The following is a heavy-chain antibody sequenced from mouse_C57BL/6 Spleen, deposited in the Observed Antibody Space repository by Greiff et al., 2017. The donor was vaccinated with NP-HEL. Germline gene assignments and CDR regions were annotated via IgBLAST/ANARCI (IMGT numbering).Heavy chain of an antibody. CDR1: GYAFSSHW. CDR3: ARSDWDVRYFDV. D-gene: IGHD4-1*01. V-gene: IGHV1-80*01. CDR2: IYPGDGDT. Sequence: QVHVKQSGAELVKPGASVKISCKASGYAFSSHWMNWVKQRPGKGLEWIGQIYPGDGDTNYNGKFKGKATLTADKSSSTAYMQLSSLTSEDSAVYFCARSDWDVRYFDVWGTGTTVTVSS. J-gene: IGHJ1*03.